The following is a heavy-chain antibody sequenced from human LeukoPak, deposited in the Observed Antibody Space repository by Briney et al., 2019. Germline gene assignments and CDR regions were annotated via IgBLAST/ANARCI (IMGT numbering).Heavy chain of an antibody. J-gene: IGHJ4*02. D-gene: IGHD3-22*01. V-gene: IGHV3-23*01. CDR2: ISGSGAST. Sequence: GGSLRLSCAASGFTFSSYAMSWVRQAPGKGLEWVSAISGSGASTYYADSVKGRFTISRDNSKNTLFLRMNSLRADDTAVYYCAKSDQPYYPQEYYFDYWGQGTLVTVSS. CDR1: GFTFSSYA. CDR3: AKSDQPYYPQEYYFDY.